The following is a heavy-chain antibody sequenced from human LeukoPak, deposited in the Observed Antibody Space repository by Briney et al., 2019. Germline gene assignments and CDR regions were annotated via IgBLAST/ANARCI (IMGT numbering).Heavy chain of an antibody. CDR1: GGSISSYY. D-gene: IGHD3-22*01. CDR3: ARRDTYYYDSSGYKPDAFDI. V-gene: IGHV4-59*08. CDR2: IYYSGST. Sequence: PSETLSLTCTVSGGSISSYYWSWIRQPPGKGLEWIGYIYYSGSTNYNPSLKSRVTISVDTSKNQFSLKLSSVTAADTAVYYCARRDTYYYDSSGYKPDAFDIWGQGTMVTVSS. J-gene: IGHJ3*02.